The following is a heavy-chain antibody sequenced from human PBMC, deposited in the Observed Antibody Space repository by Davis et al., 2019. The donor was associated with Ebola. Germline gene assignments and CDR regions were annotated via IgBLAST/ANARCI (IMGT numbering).Heavy chain of an antibody. J-gene: IGHJ5*02. D-gene: IGHD6-19*01. V-gene: IGHV5-51*01. CDR2: IYPGDSDT. CDR3: ARRGNSGEMDWFDP. CDR1: GYSFTSYW. Sequence: PGGSLRLSCKGSGYSFTSYWIGWVRQMSGKGLEWMGIIYPGDSDTRYSPSFQGQVTISADKSISTAYLQWRSLKASDTAIYYCARRGNSGEMDWFDPWGQGTLVTVSS.